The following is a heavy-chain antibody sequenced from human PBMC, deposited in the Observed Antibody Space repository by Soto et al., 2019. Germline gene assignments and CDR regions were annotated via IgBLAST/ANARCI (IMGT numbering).Heavy chain of an antibody. CDR3: ATHWTGVPRYYYGMDV. V-gene: IGHV1-69*12. CDR1: GGTFSSYA. CDR2: IIPIFGTA. Sequence: QVQLVQSGAEVKKPGSSVKVSCKASGGTFSSYAISWVRQAPGQGLDWMGGIIPIFGTANYAQKFQGSVTITADESTSTAYMELSSLRSEDTAVYYCATHWTGVPRYYYGMDVWGQGTTVTVSS. J-gene: IGHJ6*02. D-gene: IGHD2-8*02.